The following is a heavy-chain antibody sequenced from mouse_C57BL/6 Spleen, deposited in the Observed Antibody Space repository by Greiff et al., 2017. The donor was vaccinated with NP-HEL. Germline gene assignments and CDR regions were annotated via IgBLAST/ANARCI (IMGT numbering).Heavy chain of an antibody. D-gene: IGHD1-1*01. Sequence: QVQLKQPGTELVKPGASVKLSCKASGYTFTSYWMHWVKQRPGQGLEWIGNINPSNGGTNYNEKFKSKATLTVDKSSSTAYMQLSSLTSEDSAVYYCARAVVVHYYAMDYWGQGTSVTVSS. CDR3: ARAVVVHYYAMDY. J-gene: IGHJ4*01. V-gene: IGHV1-53*01. CDR2: INPSNGGT. CDR1: GYTFTSYW.